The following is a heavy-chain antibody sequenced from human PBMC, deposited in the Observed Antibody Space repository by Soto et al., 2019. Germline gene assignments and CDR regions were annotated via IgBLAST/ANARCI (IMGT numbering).Heavy chain of an antibody. CDR1: GFTFGDSY. Sequence: GGSLRLSCAGSGFTFGDSYMSWIRQAPGKGLEWLSYISPGSRYPAYADSVKGRFTISRDNAKRSLYLQMMSLTAEDTAIYYCARGEEWGWRHYFDLWGQGTLVTVSS. CDR2: ISPGSRYP. J-gene: IGHJ4*02. D-gene: IGHD3-3*01. CDR3: ARGEEWGWRHYFDL. V-gene: IGHV3-11*06.